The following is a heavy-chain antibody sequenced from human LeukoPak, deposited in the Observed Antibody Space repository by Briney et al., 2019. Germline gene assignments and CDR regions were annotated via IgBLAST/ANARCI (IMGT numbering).Heavy chain of an antibody. V-gene: IGHV4-39*07. J-gene: IGHJ6*03. CDR2: INLGGST. D-gene: IGHD3-22*01. CDR1: GGSISSSSYY. CDR3: ARVLRYYDSSGYYYYYYYMDV. Sequence: PSETLSLTCTVSGGSISSSSYYWGGIRQPPGKGLKWMGEINLGGSTNYNPSLKSRVTISVDTSKNQFSLKLSSVTAADTAVYYCARVLRYYDSSGYYYYYYYMDVWGKGTTVTVSS.